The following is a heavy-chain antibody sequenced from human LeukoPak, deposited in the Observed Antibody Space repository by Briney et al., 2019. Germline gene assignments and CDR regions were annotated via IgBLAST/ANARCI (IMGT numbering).Heavy chain of an antibody. CDR1: GYTFTSYY. V-gene: IGHV1-46*01. J-gene: IGHJ3*02. Sequence: ASVKVSCKASGYTFTSYYMHWVRQAPGQGLEWMGIINPSGGSTSYAQKFQGRVTMTRDMSTSTVYMELSSLRSEDTAVYYCARAIYYYDSSGYYPDAFDIWGQGTMVTVSS. CDR2: INPSGGST. CDR3: ARAIYYYDSSGYYPDAFDI. D-gene: IGHD3-22*01.